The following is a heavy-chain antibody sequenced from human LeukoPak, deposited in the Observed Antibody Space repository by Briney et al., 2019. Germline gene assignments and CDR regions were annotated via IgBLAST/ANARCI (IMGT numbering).Heavy chain of an antibody. V-gene: IGHV4-4*07. CDR3: ARSQRIVVVPAAIVDYYYYMDV. CDR2: TYTSGST. CDR1: GRSISSYY. D-gene: IGHD2-2*01. Sequence: PSETLSLTCTVSGRSISSYYGSWIRQPAGKVLEWIGCTYTSGSTHYNPSLKSRVAMSVDTYKNQFSLKLSSVTGVDTAVYYCARSQRIVVVPAAIVDYYYYMDVWGKGTTVTVSS. J-gene: IGHJ6*03.